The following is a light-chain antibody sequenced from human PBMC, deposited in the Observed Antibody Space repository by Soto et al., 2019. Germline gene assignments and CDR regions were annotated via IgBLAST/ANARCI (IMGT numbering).Light chain of an antibody. CDR3: SSYTSTSTLFV. CDR1: SSDVGGYNY. V-gene: IGLV2-14*01. CDR2: EVS. J-gene: IGLJ1*01. Sequence: QSALTQPASVSGSPGQSITISCTGTSSDVGGYNYVSWYQQYPGKAPKLMIYEVSNRPSGVSNCFSGSKSGDTASLTISGLQAEDEADYYCSSYTSTSTLFVFGTGTKLTVL.